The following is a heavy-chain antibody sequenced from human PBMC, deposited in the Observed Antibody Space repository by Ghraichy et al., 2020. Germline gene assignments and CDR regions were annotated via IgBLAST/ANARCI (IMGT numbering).Heavy chain of an antibody. CDR1: GFRFSFYW. CDR3: ARGAADSSGWYVRYY. CDR2: IKQDGTET. D-gene: IGHD6-19*01. V-gene: IGHV3-7*01. Sequence: GGSLRLSCAASGFRFSFYWMTWIRQTPGKGLEWVANIKQDGTETHYLDSVRGRFTISRDNAKNSLYLQMNSLRAEDTAIYYCARGAADSSGWYVRYYWGQGTLVTVSS. J-gene: IGHJ4*02.